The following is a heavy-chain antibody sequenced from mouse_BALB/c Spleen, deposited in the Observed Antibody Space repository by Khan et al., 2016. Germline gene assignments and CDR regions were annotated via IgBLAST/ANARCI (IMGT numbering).Heavy chain of an antibody. Sequence: EVELVESGGGLVQPGGSRKLSCAASGFTFSVFGIHWVRQAPEKGLEWVAYISGGSSTIYYADTVKGRFTISRDNPKNTLFLQMTSLRSDDTAVYYCAILTPYAMDYWGQGTSVTVSS. J-gene: IGHJ4*01. CDR3: AILTPYAMDY. V-gene: IGHV5-17*02. CDR1: GFTFSVFG. CDR2: ISGGSSTI. D-gene: IGHD4-1*01.